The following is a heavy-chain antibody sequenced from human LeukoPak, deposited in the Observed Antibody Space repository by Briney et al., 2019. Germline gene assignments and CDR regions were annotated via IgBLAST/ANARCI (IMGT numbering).Heavy chain of an antibody. CDR2: ISGSGGST. CDR1: GFTFSSYA. CDR3: AKDGGIAVAGTPDY. V-gene: IGHV3-23*01. Sequence: PGGSLRLSCAASGFTFSSYAMSWVRQAPGKGLEWVSAISGSGGSTYYADSVKGRFTISRDNSKSTLYLQMDSLRAEDTAVYYCAKDGGIAVAGTPDYWGQGTLVTVSS. D-gene: IGHD6-19*01. J-gene: IGHJ4*02.